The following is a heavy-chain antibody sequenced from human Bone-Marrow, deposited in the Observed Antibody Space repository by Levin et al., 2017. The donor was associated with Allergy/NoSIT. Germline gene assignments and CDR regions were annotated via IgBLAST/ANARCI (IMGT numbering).Heavy chain of an antibody. Sequence: GESLKISCKPSGYTLTAYFIVWVRQAPGHGLEWMGRVNPKTDGTHYAQKFRNRVTMTWDTSLNTAYMDLSGVSSDDTAVYYCARGVGSGTYLDYWGQGTLVTVSS. CDR3: ARGVGSGTYLDY. CDR1: GYTLTAYF. D-gene: IGHD3-10*01. V-gene: IGHV1-2*06. J-gene: IGHJ4*02. CDR2: VNPKTDGT.